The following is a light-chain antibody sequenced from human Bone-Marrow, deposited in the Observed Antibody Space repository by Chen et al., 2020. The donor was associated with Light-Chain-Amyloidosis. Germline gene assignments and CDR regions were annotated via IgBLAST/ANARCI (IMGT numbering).Light chain of an antibody. J-gene: IGKJ4*01. Sequence: EIVLMQSPGTLSLSPGDRATLSCRTSQSISSTYLAWYQQKPGQAPRLLIYGVSRRATGIADRFSGSGSGTDFTLTISRLKPEDFAVYYCQQYSTSPLTFGGGTKVEIK. V-gene: IGKV3-20*01. CDR1: QSISSTY. CDR2: GVS. CDR3: QQYSTSPLT.